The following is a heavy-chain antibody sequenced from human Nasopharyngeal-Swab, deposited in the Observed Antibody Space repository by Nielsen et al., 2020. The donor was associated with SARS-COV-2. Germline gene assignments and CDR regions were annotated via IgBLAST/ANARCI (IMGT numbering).Heavy chain of an antibody. CDR3: ARALSGSITIFGVVIIGAFDI. Sequence: SETLSLTCTVSGGSISSCGYYWSWIRQHPGKGLEWIGYIYYSGSTYYNPSLKSRVTISVDTSKNQFSLKLSSVTAADTAVYYCARALSGSITIFGVVIIGAFDIWGQGTMVTVSS. D-gene: IGHD3-3*01. J-gene: IGHJ3*02. CDR2: IYYSGST. V-gene: IGHV4-31*03. CDR1: GGSISSCGYY.